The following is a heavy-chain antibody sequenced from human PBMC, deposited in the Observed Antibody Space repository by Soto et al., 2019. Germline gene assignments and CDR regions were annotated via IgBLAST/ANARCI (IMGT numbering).Heavy chain of an antibody. J-gene: IGHJ4*02. CDR2: IYYSGST. CDR1: GGSVSSGSYY. Sequence: LSETLSLTCTVSGGSVSSGSYYWSWIRQPPGKGLEWIGYIYYSGSTNYNPSLKSRVTISVDTSKNQFSLKLSSVTAADTAVYYCARDSGPIDYWGQGTLVTVSS. CDR3: ARDSGPIDY. V-gene: IGHV4-61*01.